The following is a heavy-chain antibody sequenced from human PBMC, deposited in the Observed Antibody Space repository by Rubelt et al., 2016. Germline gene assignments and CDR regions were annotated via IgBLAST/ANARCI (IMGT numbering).Heavy chain of an antibody. CDR1: GFTFSSYS. J-gene: IGHJ4*02. CDR2: ISSSSSYI. Sequence: EVQLVESGGGLVQPGRSLRLSCAASGFTFSSYSMNWVRQAPGKGLEWVSSISSSSSYIYYSDSVKGRFTISRDNAKNSLYLQMNSLRAEDTAVYYCARDSGDHGRLFDYWGQGTLVTVSS. CDR3: ARDSGDHGRLFDY. V-gene: IGHV3-21*01. D-gene: IGHD4-17*01.